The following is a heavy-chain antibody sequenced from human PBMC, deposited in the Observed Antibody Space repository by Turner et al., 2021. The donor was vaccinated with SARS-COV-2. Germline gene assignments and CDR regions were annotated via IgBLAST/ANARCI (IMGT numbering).Heavy chain of an antibody. CDR2: IKQDGSED. D-gene: IGHD6-13*01. J-gene: IGHJ4*02. V-gene: IGHV3-7*01. CDR3: ARLDGSSWHFDD. CDR1: GFTFSICW. Sequence: QLVGPGRGLVQPGPALRLSSSASGFTFSICWRSWVRQAPGKGLEWVANIKQDGSEDTLVDCLTGRSTNSRDNGMMSLYRQMNGLTAEDTGVYYCARLDGSSWHFDDWGQGTLVTVSS.